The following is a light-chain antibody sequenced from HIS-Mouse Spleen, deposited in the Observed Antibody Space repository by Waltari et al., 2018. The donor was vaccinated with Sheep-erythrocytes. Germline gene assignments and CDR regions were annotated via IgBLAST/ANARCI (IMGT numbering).Light chain of an antibody. CDR3: QQFNSYPLT. CDR2: DAS. V-gene: IGKV1-13*02. Sequence: AIQLTQSPSSLPASVGETVTITYRASQGISSALAWYQQKPGKAPKLLIYDASSLESGVPSRFSGSVSGTDFTLTISSLQPEDFATYYCQQFNSYPLTFGGGTKVEIK. J-gene: IGKJ4*01. CDR1: QGISSA.